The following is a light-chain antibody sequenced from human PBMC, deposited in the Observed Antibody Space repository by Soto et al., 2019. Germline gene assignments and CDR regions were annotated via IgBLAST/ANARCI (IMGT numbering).Light chain of an antibody. J-gene: IGLJ2*01. CDR1: SSNIGAGYD. CDR3: QSYDSRSAVV. Sequence: QSVLTQPPSVSGAPGQRVTISCTGSSSNIGAGYDVHWYQQLPTTAPKLLIYGNNNRPSGVPDRFSGSKSGTSASLAITGLQAEDEADYYCQSYDSRSAVVFGGGTKLTVL. V-gene: IGLV1-40*01. CDR2: GNN.